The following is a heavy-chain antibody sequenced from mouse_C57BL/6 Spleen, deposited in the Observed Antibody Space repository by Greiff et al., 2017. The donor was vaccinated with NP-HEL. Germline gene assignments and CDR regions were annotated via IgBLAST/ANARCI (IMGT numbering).Heavy chain of an antibody. V-gene: IGHV5-12*01. D-gene: IGHD4-1*01. J-gene: IGHJ4*01. CDR2: ISNGGGST. Sequence: EVKVVESGGGLVQPGGSLKLSCAASGFTFSDYYMYWVRQTPEKRLEWVAYISNGGGSTYYPDTVKGRFTISRDNAKNTLYLQMSRLKSEDTAMYYCARHAGVLYYYAMDYWGQGTSVTVSS. CDR1: GFTFSDYY. CDR3: ARHAGVLYYYAMDY.